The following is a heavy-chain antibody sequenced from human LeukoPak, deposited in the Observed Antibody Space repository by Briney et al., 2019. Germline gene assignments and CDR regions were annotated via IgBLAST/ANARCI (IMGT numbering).Heavy chain of an antibody. D-gene: IGHD2-21*02. Sequence: EASVKVSCKASGYTFTGYYTHWVRQAPGQGLEWMGWINPNSGGTNYAQKFQGRVTMTRDTSISTAYMELSRLRSDDTAVYYCARERDMVTVYYYYGMDVWGQGTTVTVSS. CDR2: INPNSGGT. CDR3: ARERDMVTVYYYYGMDV. V-gene: IGHV1-2*02. CDR1: GYTFTGYY. J-gene: IGHJ6*02.